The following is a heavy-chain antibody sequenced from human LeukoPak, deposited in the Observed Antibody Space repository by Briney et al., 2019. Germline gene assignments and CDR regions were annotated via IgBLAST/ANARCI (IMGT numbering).Heavy chain of an antibody. CDR1: GFTFSTYS. CDR2: ISYDGSNK. V-gene: IGHV3-30-3*01. J-gene: IGHJ6*03. Sequence: PGGSLRLSCAASGFTFSTYSIHWVRHAPGKGREWLAVISYDGSNKDYADSVRGRFTISRDNSKNTLYLQMNSLRLEDTAMYYCARNIDRSTGYYMAVWGTGTTVTVSS. CDR3: ARNIDRSTGYYMAV. D-gene: IGHD2-2*01.